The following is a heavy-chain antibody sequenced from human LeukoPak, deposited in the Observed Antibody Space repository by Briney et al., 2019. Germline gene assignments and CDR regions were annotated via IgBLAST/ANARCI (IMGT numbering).Heavy chain of an antibody. CDR3: AKPYSSSWTYYYFDY. J-gene: IGHJ4*02. CDR2: IRYDGSNK. D-gene: IGHD6-13*01. Sequence: GGSLRLSCAASGFTFSSYGMHWVRQAPGKGLEWLAFIRYDGSNKYYADSVKGRFTISRDNSKNTLYLQMNSLRAEDTAVYYCAKPYSSSWTYYYFDYWGQGTLVTVSS. CDR1: GFTFSSYG. V-gene: IGHV3-30*02.